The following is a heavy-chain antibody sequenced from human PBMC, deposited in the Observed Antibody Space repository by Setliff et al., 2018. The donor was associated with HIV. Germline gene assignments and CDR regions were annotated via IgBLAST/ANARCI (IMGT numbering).Heavy chain of an antibody. CDR3: ARGYSSSWYDS. CDR2: IYNRDFT. CDR1: GASIISHY. J-gene: IGHJ5*01. Sequence: PSETLSLTCTVSGASIISHYYSWIRQPPGKGLEWIGYIYNRDFTTYNPSLKNRVTISVDTSKNQFSLRLSSVTAADTAVYYCARGYSSSWYDSWGQGTLVTVSS. V-gene: IGHV4-4*09. D-gene: IGHD6-13*01.